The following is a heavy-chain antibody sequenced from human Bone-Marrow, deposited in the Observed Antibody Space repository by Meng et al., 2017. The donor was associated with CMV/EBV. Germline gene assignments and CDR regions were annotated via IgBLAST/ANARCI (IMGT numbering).Heavy chain of an antibody. V-gene: IGHV1-46*01. CDR3: ARGQVWYRFLESFDY. CDR1: GYTFTSYY. CDR2: INPSGGST. J-gene: IGHJ4*02. D-gene: IGHD3-3*01. Sequence: ASVKVSCKASGYTFTSYYMHWVRQAPGQGLEWMGIINPSGGSTSYAQKFQGRVTMTRDTSISTAYMELSRLRSDDTAVYYCARGQVWYRFLESFDYWGQGTLVTVSS.